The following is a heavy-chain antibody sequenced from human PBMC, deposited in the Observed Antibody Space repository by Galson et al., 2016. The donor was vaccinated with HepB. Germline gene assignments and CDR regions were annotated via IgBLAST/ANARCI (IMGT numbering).Heavy chain of an antibody. J-gene: IGHJ4*02. Sequence: SVKVSCKASGYTFTMHYIHWVRQAPGQGLEWMGIISPNSNSRRYAQKFQGRVTMTRDTSTNTVHMELSSLRFEDTAIYYCARAPPGFGTHIDYWGQGTLVTVSS. V-gene: IGHV1-46*01. CDR1: GYTFTMHY. CDR2: ISPNSNSR. D-gene: IGHD3-10*01. CDR3: ARAPPGFGTHIDY.